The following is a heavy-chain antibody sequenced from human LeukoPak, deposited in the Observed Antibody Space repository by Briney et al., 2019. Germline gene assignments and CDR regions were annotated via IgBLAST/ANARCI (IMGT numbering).Heavy chain of an antibody. CDR3: ASERSLTGTTKD. D-gene: IGHD1-20*01. Sequence: GGSLRLSCAASGFTFSSYSMNWVRQAPGKGLEWVSSISSSSSYIYYADSVKGRFTISRDNAKNSLYLQMNSLRAEDTAVYYCASERSLTGTTKDWGQGTLVTVSS. CDR1: GFTFSSYS. J-gene: IGHJ4*02. V-gene: IGHV3-21*01. CDR2: ISSSSSYI.